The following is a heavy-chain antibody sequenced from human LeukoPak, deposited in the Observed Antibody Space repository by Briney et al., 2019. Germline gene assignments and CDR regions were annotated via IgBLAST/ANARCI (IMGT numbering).Heavy chain of an antibody. D-gene: IGHD3-22*01. CDR1: GFTVSSNY. CDR2: IYSGGST. J-gene: IGHJ3*02. CDR3: AKDYLMYYYDSSGYYGAFDI. V-gene: IGHV3-53*01. Sequence: GGSLRLSCAASGFTVSSNYMSWVRQAPGKGLEWVSVIYSGGSTYYADSVKGRFTISRDNSKNTLYLQMNSLRAEDTAVYYCAKDYLMYYYDSSGYYGAFDIWGQGTMVTVSS.